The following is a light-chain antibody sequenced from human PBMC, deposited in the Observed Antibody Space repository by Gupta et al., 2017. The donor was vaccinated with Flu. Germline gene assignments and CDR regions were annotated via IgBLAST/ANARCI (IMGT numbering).Light chain of an antibody. CDR1: KLGDKY. Sequence: SYELTQPPSVSVSPGQAASITCSGDKLGDKYACWYQQKPGQSPVLVIYQNNKRPSRIPGRFSGSNSGNTATLTIIGTQAREEADYYCQAWDSSTAPNWVFGGGTKLTVL. J-gene: IGLJ3*02. V-gene: IGLV3-1*01. CDR3: QAWDSSTAPNWV. CDR2: QNN.